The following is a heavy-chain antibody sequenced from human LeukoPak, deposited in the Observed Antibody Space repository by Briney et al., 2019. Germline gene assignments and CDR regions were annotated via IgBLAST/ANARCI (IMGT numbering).Heavy chain of an antibody. CDR2: KKQDGSEK. D-gene: IGHD3-10*01. J-gene: IGHJ3*02. V-gene: IGHV3-7*01. Sequence: GGSLRLSCAASGFTLSSDWMSWVRQAPGKGREWVANKKQDGSEKYYLASVNGRFTISRDNAKNSLYLQMNSLRAEDTAVYCCAKVLLWFGESDDAFDIWGQGTMVTVSS. CDR1: GFTLSSDW. CDR3: AKVLLWFGESDDAFDI.